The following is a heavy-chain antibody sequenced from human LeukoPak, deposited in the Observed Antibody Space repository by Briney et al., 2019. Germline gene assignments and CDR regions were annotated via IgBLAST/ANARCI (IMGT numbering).Heavy chain of an antibody. Sequence: SETLSLTCAVSGGPIIASYWSWIRQPPGKGLEWIGYTHYSGTGNYNPSLKSRVTISIDTSKNRFSLRLTSVTAADTAVYYCARVRFYDTTGYSTSYYLDYCGQGALVTVSS. D-gene: IGHD3-22*01. CDR1: GGPIIASY. J-gene: IGHJ4*02. CDR3: ARVRFYDTTGYSTSYYLDY. V-gene: IGHV4-59*01. CDR2: THYSGTG.